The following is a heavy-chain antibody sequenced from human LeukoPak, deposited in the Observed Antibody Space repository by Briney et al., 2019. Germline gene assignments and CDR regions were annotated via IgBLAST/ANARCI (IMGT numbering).Heavy chain of an antibody. J-gene: IGHJ4*02. CDR1: GYIFTSYG. Sequence: ASVKVSCKASGYIFTSYGISWVRQAPGQGLERMGWINTYNGNTNYAQKFQDRVSMTTDTSTNTAYMEVRSLRFDDTAIYYCAREGQAIVTSDWGQGTLVTVSS. CDR3: AREGQAIVTSD. D-gene: IGHD5-18*01. V-gene: IGHV1-18*01. CDR2: INTYNGNT.